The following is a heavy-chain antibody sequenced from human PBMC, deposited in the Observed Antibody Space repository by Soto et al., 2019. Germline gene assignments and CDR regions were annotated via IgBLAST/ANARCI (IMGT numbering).Heavy chain of an antibody. Sequence: PSETLSLTCAVSGGSISSSNWWSWVRQPPGKGLEWIGEIYHSGITNYNPSLKSRVTISVDKSKNQFSLKLSSVIAADTAVYYCARVSGSYYYGMDVWGQGTTVTVSS. CDR2: IYHSGIT. D-gene: IGHD1-26*01. CDR1: GGSISSSNW. J-gene: IGHJ6*02. CDR3: ARVSGSYYYGMDV. V-gene: IGHV4-4*02.